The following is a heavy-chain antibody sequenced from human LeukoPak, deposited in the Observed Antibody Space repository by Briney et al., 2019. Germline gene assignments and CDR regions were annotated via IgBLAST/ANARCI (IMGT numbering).Heavy chain of an antibody. Sequence: GGPLRLSCAASGFTFSSYAMHWVRQAPGKGLEWVAVIWYDGSNKYYADSVKGRFTISRDNSKNTLYLQMNSLRAEDTAVYYCARDRNDYGDYLGYWGQGTLVTVSS. CDR1: GFTFSSYA. CDR3: ARDRNDYGDYLGY. CDR2: IWYDGSNK. D-gene: IGHD4-17*01. J-gene: IGHJ4*02. V-gene: IGHV3-33*01.